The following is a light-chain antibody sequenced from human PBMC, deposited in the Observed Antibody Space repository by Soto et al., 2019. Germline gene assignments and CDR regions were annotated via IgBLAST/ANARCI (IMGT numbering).Light chain of an antibody. J-gene: IGLJ1*01. CDR3: RYYAGSNNLV. CDR1: SSDVGGYNY. CDR2: EVS. V-gene: IGLV2-8*01. Sequence: QSVLTQPPSASGSPGQSVTISCTGTSSDVGGYNYVSWYQPHPGKAPKLMIYEVSKRPSGVPDRVSGSKSATSASLTVSRLQAEDEADCYCRYYAGSNNLVFGTGTKLTVL.